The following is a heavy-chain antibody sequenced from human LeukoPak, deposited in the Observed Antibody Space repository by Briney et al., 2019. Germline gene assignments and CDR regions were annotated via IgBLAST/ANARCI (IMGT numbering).Heavy chain of an antibody. J-gene: IGHJ4*02. V-gene: IGHV3-7*05. CDR1: GFTFSSYA. Sequence: PGGSLRLSCAASGFTFSSYAMTWVRQAPGKGLEWVAYINQDGTEKYYVDSVKGRFTISRDNAQNSLYLQMNSLRAEDTAVYYCARVEGSIFDYWGQGTLVTVSS. CDR2: INQDGTEK. CDR3: ARVEGSIFDY.